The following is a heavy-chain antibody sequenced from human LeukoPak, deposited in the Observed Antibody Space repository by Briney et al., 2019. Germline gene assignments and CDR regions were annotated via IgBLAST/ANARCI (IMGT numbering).Heavy chain of an antibody. CDR3: AREPDRGYDAFDI. CDR1: GFTFSSYW. D-gene: IGHD3-22*01. CDR2: INTDGSST. Sequence: RGSLRLSCAASGFTFSSYWMHWVRQAPGKGLVWVSRINTDGSSTSYADSVKGRFTISRDNAKNTLYLQMNSLRAEDTAVYYCAREPDRGYDAFDIWGQGTMVTVSS. V-gene: IGHV3-74*01. J-gene: IGHJ3*02.